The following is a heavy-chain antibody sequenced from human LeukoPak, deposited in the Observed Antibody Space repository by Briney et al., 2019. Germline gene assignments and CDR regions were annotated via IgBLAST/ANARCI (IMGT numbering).Heavy chain of an antibody. Sequence: SVKVSCKTSGGTINTSGFSWVRQAPGQGLEWRGRSVPIFWPTDYAQNFQDRVTITADKSTHTAYMELRGLTSADTAVYYCARTGYYDSTGHTPTYYFQFWGQGTQVTVSS. CDR1: GGTINTSG. CDR3: ARTGYYDSTGHTPTYYFQF. V-gene: IGHV1-69*06. D-gene: IGHD3-22*01. CDR2: SVPIFWPT. J-gene: IGHJ4*02.